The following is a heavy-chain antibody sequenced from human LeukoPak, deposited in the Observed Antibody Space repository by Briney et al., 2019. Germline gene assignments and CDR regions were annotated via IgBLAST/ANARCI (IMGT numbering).Heavy chain of an antibody. CDR1: GGSISSGGYS. V-gene: IGHV4-30-2*01. CDR2: IYHSGST. Sequence: SETLSLTCAVSGGSISSGGYSWSWIQQPPGKGLEWIGYIYHSGSTYYNPSLKSRVTISVDRSKNQFSLKLSSVTAADTAVYYCARGTPSRYCSSTSCYPNWFDPWGQGTLVTVSS. J-gene: IGHJ5*02. D-gene: IGHD2-2*01. CDR3: ARGTPSRYCSSTSCYPNWFDP.